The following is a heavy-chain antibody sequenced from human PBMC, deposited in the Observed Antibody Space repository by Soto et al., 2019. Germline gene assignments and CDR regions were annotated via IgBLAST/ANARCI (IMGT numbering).Heavy chain of an antibody. D-gene: IGHD5-12*01. Sequence: EVQLLESGGHFVHPGGSLRLSCAASGFTFSDYAMIWIRQVPGKGLQWVSGLYGSGRGIHYAESVKGRFTISRDNSAYAVDLQMNNLRVDDSAIYYCEKDAVSRDGVWLAHVWGQGKVVPVSS. CDR2: LYGSGRGI. V-gene: IGHV3-23*01. CDR1: GFTFSDYA. CDR3: EKDAVSRDGVWLAHV. J-gene: IGHJ4*02.